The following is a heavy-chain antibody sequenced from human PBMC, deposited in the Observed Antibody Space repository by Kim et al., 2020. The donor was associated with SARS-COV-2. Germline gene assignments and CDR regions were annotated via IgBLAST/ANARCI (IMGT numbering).Heavy chain of an antibody. Sequence: GGSLRRSCEASGFTFSDHAMSWVRRAPGKGLEWVSGISGSIPDTKYVDSVRGRFTISRDNSKNTLYLQMDSLRVEDTAVYYCAKDLLYVPGRGYFDSWGQGVLVTVSS. D-gene: IGHD3-10*01. CDR1: GFTFSDHA. J-gene: IGHJ4*02. CDR2: ISGSIPDT. V-gene: IGHV3-23*01. CDR3: AKDLLYVPGRGYFDS.